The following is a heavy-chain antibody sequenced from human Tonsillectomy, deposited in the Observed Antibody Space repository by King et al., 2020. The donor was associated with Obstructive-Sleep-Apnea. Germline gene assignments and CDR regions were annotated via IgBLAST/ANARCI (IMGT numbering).Heavy chain of an antibody. J-gene: IGHJ5*02. D-gene: IGHD6-13*01. V-gene: IGHV1-8*01. Sequence: VQLVQSGAEVKNPGASMKVSCKASGYTFINYDINWVRQATGQGLEWMGWMNPNSGGTGYAEKFRDRVTMTRDTSISTAYMELSSLRSDDTAVYYCVTAGYSTSWHPGFDRWGQGTLVTVSS. CDR3: VTAGYSTSWHPGFDR. CDR1: GYTFINYD. CDR2: MNPNSGGT.